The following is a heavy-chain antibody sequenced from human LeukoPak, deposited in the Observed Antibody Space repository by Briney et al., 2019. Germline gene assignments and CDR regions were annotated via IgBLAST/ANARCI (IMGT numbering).Heavy chain of an antibody. J-gene: IGHJ6*02. V-gene: IGHV1-69*02. Sequence: SVKVSCKASGGTFISYTISWVRQAPGQGLEWMGRIIPILGIANYAQKFQGRVTITADKSTSTAYMELSSLRSEDTAVYYCAASDTAMVIPHYYYYYGMDVWGQGTTVTVSS. CDR1: GGTFISYT. D-gene: IGHD5-18*01. CDR3: AASDTAMVIPHYYYYYGMDV. CDR2: IIPILGIA.